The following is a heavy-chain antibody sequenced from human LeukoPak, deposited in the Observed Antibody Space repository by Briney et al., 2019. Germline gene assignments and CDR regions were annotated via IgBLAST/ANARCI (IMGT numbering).Heavy chain of an antibody. Sequence: GGSLRLSCAASGFTFSRYWMHWVRQAPGKGLVWVSRINSDRSSTNYADSVKGRFTISRDNSKNTLYLQMNSLRAEDTAVYYCAKDLAAAGIPLLYFDYWGQGTLVTVSS. V-gene: IGHV3-74*01. CDR2: INSDRSST. CDR3: AKDLAAAGIPLLYFDY. CDR1: GFTFSRYW. J-gene: IGHJ4*02. D-gene: IGHD6-13*01.